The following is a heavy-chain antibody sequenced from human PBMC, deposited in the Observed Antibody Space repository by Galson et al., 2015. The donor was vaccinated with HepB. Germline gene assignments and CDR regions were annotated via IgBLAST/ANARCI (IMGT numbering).Heavy chain of an antibody. CDR3: AKKGGGWYREYYYYGMDV. CDR2: ISGSGGST. Sequence: SLRLSCAASGFTFSSYAMSWVRQAPGKGLEWVSAISGSGGSTYYADSVKGRFTISRDNSKNTLYLQMNSLRAEDTAVYYCAKKGGGWYREYYYYGMDVWGQGTTVTVSS. V-gene: IGHV3-23*01. CDR1: GFTFSSYA. J-gene: IGHJ6*02. D-gene: IGHD6-19*01.